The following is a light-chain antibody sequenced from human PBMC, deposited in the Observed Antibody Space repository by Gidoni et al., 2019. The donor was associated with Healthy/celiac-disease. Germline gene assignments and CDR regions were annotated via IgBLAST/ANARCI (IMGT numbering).Light chain of an antibody. CDR1: QRVSSY. CDR2: DAS. CDR3: QQRSNWPT. Sequence: EVVLTQSPATLSLSPGERATLSCRASQRVSSYVAWYQQKPGHAPRLLIYDASNRATGIPARFSGSGSGTDFTLTISSLEPEDFAVYYCQQRSNWPTFXPXTKVDIK. V-gene: IGKV3-11*01. J-gene: IGKJ3*01.